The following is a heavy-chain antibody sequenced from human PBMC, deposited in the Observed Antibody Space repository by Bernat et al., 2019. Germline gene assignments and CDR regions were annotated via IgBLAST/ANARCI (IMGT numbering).Heavy chain of an antibody. J-gene: IGHJ4*02. CDR1: GFTFSSFW. D-gene: IGHD2-15*01. CDR3: ARDVYWSGPIDY. V-gene: IGHV3-7*03. CDR2: IKEDGSEK. Sequence: EVQLVESGGGLVQPGGSLTPSCAASGFTFSSFWMSWVRQAPGKGLEWVANIKEDGSEKYYVDSVKGRFTISRDNAKNSLYLQMNSLGAEDTAVYYCARDVYWSGPIDYWGQGTLVTVSS.